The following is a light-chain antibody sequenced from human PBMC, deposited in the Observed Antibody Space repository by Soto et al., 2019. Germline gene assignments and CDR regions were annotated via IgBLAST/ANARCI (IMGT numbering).Light chain of an antibody. J-gene: IGKJ4*01. CDR2: AAS. V-gene: IGKV1-27*01. CDR1: QGISNY. CDR3: QKYTNVPA. Sequence: DIQMTQSTSSLSASVGDRVTITCRASQGISNYLAWYQQIPGKVPKLLISAASTLQAGVPSRFSGSGSGTYFTLTISSLQPEDVATYYCQKYTNVPAFGGGTKVEIK.